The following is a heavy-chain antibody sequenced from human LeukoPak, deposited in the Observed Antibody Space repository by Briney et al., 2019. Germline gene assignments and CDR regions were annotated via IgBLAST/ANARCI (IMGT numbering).Heavy chain of an antibody. CDR1: GFTFSSYG. V-gene: IGHV3-23*01. D-gene: IGHD1-26*01. CDR2: ISGSGYST. CDR3: AQWSRYFDY. J-gene: IGHJ4*02. Sequence: AGGSLRLSCAASGFTFSSYGMHWVRQAPGKGLEWVSAISGSGYSTYYADSVKGRFTISRDNSKNTLYLQMNSLRAEDTALYFCAQWSRYFDYWGQGTLVTVSS.